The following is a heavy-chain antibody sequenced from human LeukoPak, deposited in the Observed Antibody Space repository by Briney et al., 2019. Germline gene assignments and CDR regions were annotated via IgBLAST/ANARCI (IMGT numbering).Heavy chain of an antibody. Sequence: ASVKVSCKASGDTLSSDAVNWVRQAPGQGLEWMGGIIPMFGTTIFPPKFQGRLTVTTDASTSTGYMELTSLQSEDTAVYYCATLAYSGFGPRSDSDYWGQGTLVTVSS. CDR1: GDTLSSDA. CDR2: IIPMFGTT. D-gene: IGHD5-12*01. V-gene: IGHV1-69*05. CDR3: ATLAYSGFGPRSDSDY. J-gene: IGHJ4*02.